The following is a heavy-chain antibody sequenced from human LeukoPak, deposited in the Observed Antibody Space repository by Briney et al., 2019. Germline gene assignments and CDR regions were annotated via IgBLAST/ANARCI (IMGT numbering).Heavy chain of an antibody. J-gene: IGHJ4*02. Sequence: GGSLRLSCAASGFTFSRYWMSWVRQAPGKGLERVANIKQDGSEKNYVDSVKGRFTISRDNAKNSLYLQMNSLRAEDTAVYYCARVGDKIYGSGSYTDYFDYWGQGTLVTVSS. CDR1: GFTFSRYW. D-gene: IGHD3-10*01. V-gene: IGHV3-7*01. CDR2: IKQDGSEK. CDR3: ARVGDKIYGSGSYTDYFDY.